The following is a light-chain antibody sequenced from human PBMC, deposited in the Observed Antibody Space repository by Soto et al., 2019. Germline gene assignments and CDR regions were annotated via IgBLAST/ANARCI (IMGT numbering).Light chain of an antibody. CDR2: GAS. J-gene: IGKJ4*01. V-gene: IGKV3-20*01. Sequence: EIVLTQSPGTLSLSPGERATLSCRTSQSVRSSHLAWYQQKSGQAPRLLIYGASNRATGIPGRFSGSGSGTDFTLTISRLEPEDFAVYHCQQYSSSPLTFGGGTKVEIK. CDR3: QQYSSSPLT. CDR1: QSVRSSH.